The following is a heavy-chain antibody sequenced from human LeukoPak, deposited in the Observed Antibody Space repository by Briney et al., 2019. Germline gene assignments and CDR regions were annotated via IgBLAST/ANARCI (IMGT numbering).Heavy chain of an antibody. CDR1: GGSFSGYY. V-gene: IGHV4-34*12. Sequence: PSETLSLTCAVYGGSFSGYYWSWIRQPPGKGLEWIGEVIHSGSTNYIPSLKGRVTISVDTSKNQFSLRLSSVTAADTAVYYCARAVSPYYYYYMDVWGKGTTVTVSS. CDR3: ARAVSPYYYYYMDV. CDR2: VIHSGST. D-gene: IGHD3-22*01. J-gene: IGHJ6*03.